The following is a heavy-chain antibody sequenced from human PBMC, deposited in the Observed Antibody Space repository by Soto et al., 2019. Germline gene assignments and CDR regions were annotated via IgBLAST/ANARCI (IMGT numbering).Heavy chain of an antibody. CDR2: LVPFCGTA. CDR3: ARSPGVFDS. J-gene: IGHJ4*02. D-gene: IGHD3-10*01. V-gene: IGHV1-69*06. Sequence: QVQLVQSGAEVKKPGSSVKVSCKASGGTFSSLAISWVRQAPGQGLEWMGGLVPFCGTANYAQKFQDRVTITAYKSTSTSYMELSSLSPEDTAVYYCARSPGVFDSWGQGTLVTVYS. CDR1: GGTFSSLA.